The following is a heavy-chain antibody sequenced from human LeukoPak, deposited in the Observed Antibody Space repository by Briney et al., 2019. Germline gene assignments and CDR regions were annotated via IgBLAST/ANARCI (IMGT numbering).Heavy chain of an antibody. V-gene: IGHV3-23*01. J-gene: IGHJ6*03. Sequence: GGSLRLSCAASGFTFSSHWMSWVRQAPGKGLEWVSAISGSGGRTYYADSVKGRFTISRDNSKNTLYLQMNSLRAEDTAVYNCAKGDFYGSGRDYYYYMDVWGKGTTVTISS. CDR1: GFTFSSHW. D-gene: IGHD3-10*01. CDR2: ISGSGGRT. CDR3: AKGDFYGSGRDYYYYMDV.